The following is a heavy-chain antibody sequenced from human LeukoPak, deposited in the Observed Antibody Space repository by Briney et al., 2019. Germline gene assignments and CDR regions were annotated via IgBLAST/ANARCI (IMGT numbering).Heavy chain of an antibody. CDR1: GGTFNNYA. CDR3: AWYTWNGFRAIAFDI. J-gene: IGHJ3*02. CDR2: IIPIFGTP. D-gene: IGHD1-1*01. Sequence: GASVKVSCKASGGTFNNYAISWVRQAPGQGLEWMGGIIPIFGTPNYAQKFQGRVTITTDESTSTAYMEMRSLRSEDSAVYYGAWYTWNGFRAIAFDIWGQGTRVTVSS. V-gene: IGHV1-69*05.